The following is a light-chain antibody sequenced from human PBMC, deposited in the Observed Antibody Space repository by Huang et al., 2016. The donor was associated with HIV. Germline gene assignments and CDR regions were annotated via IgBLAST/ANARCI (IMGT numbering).Light chain of an antibody. J-gene: IGKJ2*01. CDR3: QHYGTLFT. Sequence: EIILTQSPATLSLSPGERATLSCRASQSVSASNLAWYQQNLGQAPRLLIYGASTRATGIPDRFTASGSGTDCTLTISRLEPEDFAVYDCQHYGTLFTFGQGTEVEIK. V-gene: IGKV3-20*01. CDR2: GAS. CDR1: QSVSASN.